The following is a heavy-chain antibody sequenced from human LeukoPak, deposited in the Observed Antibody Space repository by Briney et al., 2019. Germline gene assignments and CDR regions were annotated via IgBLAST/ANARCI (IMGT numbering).Heavy chain of an antibody. CDR1: GYTFTGYY. CDR2: INPNSGGT. D-gene: IGHD6-19*01. V-gene: IGHV1-2*02. CDR3: ASTIAVAGFDI. J-gene: IGHJ3*02. Sequence: ASVKVSCKASGYTFTGYYMHWVRQAPGQGLEWMGWINPNSGGTNYAQKFQGRVTMTRDMSTSTVYMELSSLRSEDTAVYYCASTIAVAGFDIWGQGTMVTVSS.